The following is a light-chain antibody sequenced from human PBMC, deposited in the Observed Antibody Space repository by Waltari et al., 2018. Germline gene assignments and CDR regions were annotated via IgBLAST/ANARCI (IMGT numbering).Light chain of an antibody. CDR1: QSVSSD. Sequence: EIVMTQSPATLSVSPGERATLSCSASQSVSSDLAWYQQNPGQAPRLLSSGASTSATGIPARFSGSGSGTEFTLTISSLQSEDFAVYYCQQYNYWPRTFGQGTKVEIK. J-gene: IGKJ1*01. CDR2: GAS. CDR3: QQYNYWPRT. V-gene: IGKV3-15*01.